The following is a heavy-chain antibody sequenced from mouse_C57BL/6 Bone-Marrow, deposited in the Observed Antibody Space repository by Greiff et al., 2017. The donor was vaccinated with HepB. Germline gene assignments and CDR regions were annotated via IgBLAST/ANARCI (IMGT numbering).Heavy chain of an antibody. Sequence: EVMLVESAGGLVQPGSSMKLSCTASGFTFSDYYMAWVRQVPEKGLEWVANINYDGSSTYYLDSLKSRFIISRDNAKNILYLQMSSLKSEDTATYYGARAWVFDYWGQGTTLTVSS. CDR2: INYDGSST. V-gene: IGHV5-16*01. D-gene: IGHD4-1*01. CDR1: GFTFSDYY. J-gene: IGHJ2*01. CDR3: ARAWVFDY.